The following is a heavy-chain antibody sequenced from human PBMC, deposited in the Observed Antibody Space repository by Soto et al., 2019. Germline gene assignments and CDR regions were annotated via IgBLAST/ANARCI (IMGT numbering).Heavy chain of an antibody. D-gene: IGHD2-15*01. CDR3: ARGTVVTHFDY. CDR1: GYTLTSYA. Sequence: QVQLVQTGAEEKKPGASVKVSCKASGYTLTSYAMHWVRQAPGQRLEWMGGINAGNGNTKDSQKFQGRVTITRDTSASTAYMELSSLRSEDTAVYYCARGTVVTHFDYWGPGTLVTVSS. J-gene: IGHJ4*02. V-gene: IGHV1-3*05. CDR2: INAGNGNT.